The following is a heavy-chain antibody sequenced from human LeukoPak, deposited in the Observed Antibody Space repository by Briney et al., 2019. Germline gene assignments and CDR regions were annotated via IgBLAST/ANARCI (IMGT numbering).Heavy chain of an antibody. CDR1: GFTFTDAR. V-gene: IGHV3-73*01. CDR3: TDYGMDV. J-gene: IGHJ6*02. Sequence: GGSLRLSCAASGFTFTDARMNWVRQASGKGLEWVGRIRTKATSYATAYAASVKGRFNISRDDSKNTAYLQMNSLKTEDTAVYYCTDYGMDVWGQGTTVTVSS. CDR2: IRTKATSYAT.